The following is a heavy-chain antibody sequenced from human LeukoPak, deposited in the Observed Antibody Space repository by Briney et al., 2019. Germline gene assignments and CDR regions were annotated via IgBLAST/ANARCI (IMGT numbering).Heavy chain of an antibody. Sequence: GGSLRLSCAASGFTVSKNYMSWVRQAPGKGLEWVSVIYSGGSTNYADSVKGRFSISRDNSKNTLYLQMNSLSVEDTAVYYCARDRDSSSWFGYWGQGTLVTVSS. CDR1: GFTVSKNY. V-gene: IGHV3-53*01. D-gene: IGHD6-13*01. CDR2: IYSGGST. CDR3: ARDRDSSSWFGY. J-gene: IGHJ4*02.